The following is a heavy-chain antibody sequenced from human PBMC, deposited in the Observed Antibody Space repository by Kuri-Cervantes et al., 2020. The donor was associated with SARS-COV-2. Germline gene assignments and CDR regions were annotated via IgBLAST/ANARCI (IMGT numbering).Heavy chain of an antibody. CDR3: AKTFRPYYDYVWGSYRQGEGDYFDY. D-gene: IGHD3-16*02. CDR1: GFSFRYYG. Sequence: GESLKISCAVSGFSFRYYGMVWVRQAPGKGLEWVAFISYDGNHKEYVDSVLGRFTISRDNSKNTLYLQMNSLRAEDTAVYYCAKTFRPYYDYVWGSYRQGEGDYFDYWGQGTLVTVSS. V-gene: IGHV3-30*18. J-gene: IGHJ4*02. CDR2: ISYDGNHK.